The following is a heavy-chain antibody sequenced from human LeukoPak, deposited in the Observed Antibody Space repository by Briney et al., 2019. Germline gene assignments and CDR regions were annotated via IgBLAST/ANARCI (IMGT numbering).Heavy chain of an antibody. CDR1: GGSISSYY. J-gene: IGHJ5*02. CDR3: ARHYGSGTPPGLNWFDP. CDR2: IYYSGST. V-gene: IGHV4-59*08. Sequence: SETLSLTSTVSGGSISSYYWSWIRQPPGKGLEWIGYIYYSGSTNYNPSLKSRVTISVDTSKNQFSLKLSSVTAADTAVYYCARHYGSGTPPGLNWFDPWGQGTLVTVSS. D-gene: IGHD3-10*01.